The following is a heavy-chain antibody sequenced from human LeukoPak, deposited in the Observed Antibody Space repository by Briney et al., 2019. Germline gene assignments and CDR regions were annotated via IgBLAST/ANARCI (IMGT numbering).Heavy chain of an antibody. CDR3: TRDIRLTTDRDAFDI. D-gene: IGHD1-14*01. CDR2: ISSSSSYI. J-gene: IGHJ3*02. Sequence: GGSLRLSCAASGFTFSSYSMNWVRQAPGRGLEWVSSISSSSSYIYYADSVKGRFTISRDNAKNSLYLQMNSLRAEDTAVYFCTRDIRLTTDRDAFDIWGQGTMVTVSS. CDR1: GFTFSSYS. V-gene: IGHV3-21*01.